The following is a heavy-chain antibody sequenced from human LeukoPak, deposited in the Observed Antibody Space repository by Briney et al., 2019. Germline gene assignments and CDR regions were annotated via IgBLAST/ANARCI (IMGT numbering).Heavy chain of an antibody. CDR3: AREDSMLRGAFHAFDM. J-gene: IGHJ3*02. V-gene: IGHV6-1*01. D-gene: IGHD3-10*01. Sequence: PSQTLSLTWAISGXSVSSNSAAWNWIRQSPSRGLEWLGRTYYRSKWYNDYAVSVKSRITINPDTSKNQFSLQLNSVTPEDTAVYYCAREDSMLRGAFHAFDMWGQGTMVTVSS. CDR1: GXSVSSNSAA. CDR2: TYYRSKWYN.